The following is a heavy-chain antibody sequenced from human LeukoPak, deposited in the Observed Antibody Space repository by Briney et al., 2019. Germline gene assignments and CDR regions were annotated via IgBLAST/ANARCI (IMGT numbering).Heavy chain of an antibody. Sequence: PGGSLRLSCAASGFTLSGYWMSWVRQAPGKGLEWVANIKEDGSETYYVDSVNGRFTISRDNAKNSLYLHMNSLTAEDTAMYYCARDWVAGVPFDAFDIWGQGTMVSVSS. D-gene: IGHD3-10*01. CDR2: IKEDGSET. V-gene: IGHV3-7*01. CDR3: ARDWVAGVPFDAFDI. CDR1: GFTLSGYW. J-gene: IGHJ3*02.